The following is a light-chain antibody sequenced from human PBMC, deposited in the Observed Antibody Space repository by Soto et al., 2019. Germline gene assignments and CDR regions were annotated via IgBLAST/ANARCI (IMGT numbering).Light chain of an antibody. CDR2: GAS. V-gene: IGKV3-20*01. Sequence: EIVLTQSPGTLSLSPGERATLSCRASQSVSSSYLAWYQQKPGQAPRLLIYGASSSATGIPDRFSGSGSGTDFTLTISRLEPGDFAVYYCQQYGSSPRTFGQGTKVEIK. CDR1: QSVSSSY. CDR3: QQYGSSPRT. J-gene: IGKJ1*01.